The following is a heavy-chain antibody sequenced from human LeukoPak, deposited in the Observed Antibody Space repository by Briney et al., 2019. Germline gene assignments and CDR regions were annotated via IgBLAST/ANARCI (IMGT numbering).Heavy chain of an antibody. Sequence: ASVKVSCKASGYTFTGYYMHWVRQAPGQGLERMGWINPSSGGTNYAQKFQGRVTLTRDTSISTAYMELSRLRSDDTAVYYCARAPAAITFGGVIVFPYGMDVWGQGTTVTVSS. CDR2: INPSSGGT. J-gene: IGHJ6*02. CDR1: GYTFTGYY. D-gene: IGHD3-16*02. CDR3: ARAPAAITFGGVIVFPYGMDV. V-gene: IGHV1-2*02.